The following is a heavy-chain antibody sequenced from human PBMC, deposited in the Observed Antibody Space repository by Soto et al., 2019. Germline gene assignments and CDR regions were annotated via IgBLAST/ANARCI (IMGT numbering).Heavy chain of an antibody. CDR2: IYYSGNT. Sequence: SETLSLTCTVSGDSISTADYYWNWIRQPPGKGLEWIGYIYYSGNTYYIPSLKSRVTISVDTSKNQISLKLNSVTAADTAVYYCARGIYSTSSFFDSWGQGTLVTVS. J-gene: IGHJ4*02. D-gene: IGHD6-6*01. V-gene: IGHV4-30-4*01. CDR1: GDSISTADYY. CDR3: ARGIYSTSSFFDS.